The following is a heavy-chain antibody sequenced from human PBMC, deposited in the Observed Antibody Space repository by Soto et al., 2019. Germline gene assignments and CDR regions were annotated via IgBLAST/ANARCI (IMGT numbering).Heavy chain of an antibody. CDR1: CGSIRSGGYY. V-gene: IGHV4-31*03. J-gene: IGHJ4*02. Sequence: PSELQSHTSTVSCGSIRSGGYYWSRIRQHPGKGLEYIGYIYYSGSTYYNPSLKSRVAISVDTSKNQFSLKLTSVTAADTAVYYCAAEVGFGPLFDYWGQGTLVTVSS. CDR3: AAEVGFGPLFDY. CDR2: IYYSGST. D-gene: IGHD3-3*01.